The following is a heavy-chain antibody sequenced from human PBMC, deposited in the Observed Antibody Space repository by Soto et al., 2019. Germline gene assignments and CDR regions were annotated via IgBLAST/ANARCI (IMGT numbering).Heavy chain of an antibody. V-gene: IGHV1-3*01. Sequence: ASVKVSCKASGYTFTSYAMHWVRQAPGQRLEWMGWINAGNGNTKYSRKFQGRVTITRDTSASTAYMELSSLRSEDTAVYYCARGAVAGTRNFDYWGQGTLVTSPQ. J-gene: IGHJ4*02. CDR2: INAGNGNT. CDR3: ARGAVAGTRNFDY. CDR1: GYTFTSYA. D-gene: IGHD6-19*01.